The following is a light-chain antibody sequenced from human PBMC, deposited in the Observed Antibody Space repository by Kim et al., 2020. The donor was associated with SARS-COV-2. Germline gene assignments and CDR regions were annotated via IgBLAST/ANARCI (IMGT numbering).Light chain of an antibody. J-gene: IGLJ3*02. Sequence: QPATITCTGNSNNVGNQGAAWLQQHQGHPPKLLSYRNNNRPSGISERLSASRSGNTASLTITGLQPEDEADYYCSAWDSSLSAWVFGGGTKLTVL. CDR2: RNN. V-gene: IGLV10-54*01. CDR1: SNNVGNQG. CDR3: SAWDSSLSAWV.